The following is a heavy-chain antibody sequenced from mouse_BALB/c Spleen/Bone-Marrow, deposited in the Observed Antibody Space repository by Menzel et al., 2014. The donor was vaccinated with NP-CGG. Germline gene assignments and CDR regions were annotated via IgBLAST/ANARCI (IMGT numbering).Heavy chain of an antibody. CDR3: ARWGGTPYFDY. V-gene: IGHV1-14*01. Sequence: VQLQQSGPELVKPGASVKMSCKASGYTFTSYLIHWVKQKPGQGLEWIGYITPYNDDTKYNEKFKGKATLTSDKSSSTAYMELSSVTSEDSAVYYCARWGGTPYFDYWGQGTTLTVSS. D-gene: IGHD4-1*01. J-gene: IGHJ2*01. CDR2: ITPYNDDT. CDR1: GYTFTSYL.